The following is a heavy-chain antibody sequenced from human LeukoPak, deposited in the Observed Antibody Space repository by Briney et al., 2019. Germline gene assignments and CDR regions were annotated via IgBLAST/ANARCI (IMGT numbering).Heavy chain of an antibody. D-gene: IGHD4-23*01. V-gene: IGHV3-74*01. CDR1: GFTFSSYW. Sequence: GGSLRLSCAASGFTFSSYWMHWVRQAPGKGLVWVSRVNNDGSSTTYAGSVKGRFTISRDNAKNTLFLQMNSLRAEDTAVYYCGSKSAGYGSNGIDYWGQGTLVTVSS. CDR2: VNNDGSST. CDR3: GSKSAGYGSNGIDY. J-gene: IGHJ4*02.